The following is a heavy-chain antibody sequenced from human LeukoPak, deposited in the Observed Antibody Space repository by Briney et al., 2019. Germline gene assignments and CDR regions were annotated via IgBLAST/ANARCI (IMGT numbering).Heavy chain of an antibody. D-gene: IGHD1-26*01. V-gene: IGHV4-59*08. CDR3: ARERFSGSTDAFDI. J-gene: IGHJ3*02. Sequence: PSETLSLTCTVSGGSISSYYWSWIRQPPGKGLEWIGYIYYSGSTNYNPSLKSRVTISVDTSKNQFSLKLSSVTAADTAVYYCARERFSGSTDAFDIWGQGTMVTVSS. CDR2: IYYSGST. CDR1: GGSISSYY.